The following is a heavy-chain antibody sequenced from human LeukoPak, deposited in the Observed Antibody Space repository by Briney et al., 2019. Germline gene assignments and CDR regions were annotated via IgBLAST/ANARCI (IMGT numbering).Heavy chain of an antibody. D-gene: IGHD3-10*01. CDR2: IHGSGGST. CDR3: AKDRSLWFGELQN. J-gene: IGHJ4*02. Sequence: GGSLRLSWAASEFTFSSYAMSWFRQAQGKGLEWFSGIHGSGGSTYYADSVKGRFTISRDNSKNTVYLEMNSLRAEDTALYYCAKDRSLWFGELQNWGQGTLVTVSS. CDR1: EFTFSSYA. V-gene: IGHV3-23*01.